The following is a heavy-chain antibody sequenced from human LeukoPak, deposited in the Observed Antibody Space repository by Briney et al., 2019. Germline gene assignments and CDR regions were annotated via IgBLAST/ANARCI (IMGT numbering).Heavy chain of an antibody. CDR1: GYSFTSYW. CDR3: ARQSTRGMVDTDYDY. CDR2: IDPSDSYT. D-gene: IGHD5-18*01. J-gene: IGHJ4*02. Sequence: PGESQKISCKGSGYSFTSYWISWVRQMPGKGLEWMGRIDPSDSYTNYSPSFQGHVTISADKSISTAYLQWSSLKASDTAMYYCARQSTRGMVDTDYDYWGQGTLVTVSS. V-gene: IGHV5-10-1*01.